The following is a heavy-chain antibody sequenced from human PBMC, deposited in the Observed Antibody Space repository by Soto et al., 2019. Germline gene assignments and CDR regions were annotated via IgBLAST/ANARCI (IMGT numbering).Heavy chain of an antibody. CDR3: AHRVLRTVFGLVTTTAIYFDF. CDR1: GFSLTTSGVG. J-gene: IGHJ4*02. CDR2: IYWDDDK. V-gene: IGHV2-5*02. Sequence: QITLKESGPTVVKPTETLTLTCTFSGFSLTTSGVGVCWVRQSPGKAPEWLALIYWDDDKRYSTSLNSRLIITKDTSKNQGVLTMANVDPADTATYSCAHRVLRTVFGLVTTTAIYFDFWGPGTPVVVSS. D-gene: IGHD3-3*01.